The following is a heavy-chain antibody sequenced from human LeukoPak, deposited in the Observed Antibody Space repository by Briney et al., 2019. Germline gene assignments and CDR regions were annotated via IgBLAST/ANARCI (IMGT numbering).Heavy chain of an antibody. CDR3: ASESGGYFDY. J-gene: IGHJ4*02. CDR2: IYYSGST. CDR1: GGSISSSSYD. D-gene: IGHD1-26*01. V-gene: IGHV4-39*01. Sequence: SETLSLTCTVSGGSISSSSYDWGWIRQPPGKGLEWIGSIYYSGSTYYNPSLKSRVTISVDTSKNQFSLKLSSVTAADTAVYYCASESGGYFDYWGQGTLVTVSS.